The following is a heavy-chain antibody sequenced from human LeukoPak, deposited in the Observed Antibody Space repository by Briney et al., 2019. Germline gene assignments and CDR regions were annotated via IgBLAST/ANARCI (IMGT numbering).Heavy chain of an antibody. CDR3: TRDVVGATYYFDY. V-gene: IGHV3-49*03. CDR2: IRSKAYGGTT. CDR1: GFTFGDYA. Sequence: GGSLRLSCTASGFTFGDYAMSWFRQAPGKGLEWVGFIRSKAYGGTTEYAASVKARFTISRDDSKSIAYLQMNSLKTEDTAVYYCTRDVVGATYYFDYWGQGTLVTVSS. D-gene: IGHD1-26*01. J-gene: IGHJ4*02.